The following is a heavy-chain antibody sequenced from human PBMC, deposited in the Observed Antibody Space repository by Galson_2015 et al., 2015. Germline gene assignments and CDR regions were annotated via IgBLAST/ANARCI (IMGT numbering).Heavy chain of an antibody. D-gene: IGHD6-19*01. V-gene: IGHV3-30*18. CDR2: ISYDGSNK. Sequence: SLRLSCAASGFTFSSYGMHWVRQAPGKGLEWVAVISYDGSNKYYADSVKGRFTISRDNSKNTLYLQMNSLRAEDTAVYYCAKEVWRIAVAGTPIDYWGQGTLVTVSS. CDR3: AKEVWRIAVAGTPIDY. J-gene: IGHJ4*02. CDR1: GFTFSSYG.